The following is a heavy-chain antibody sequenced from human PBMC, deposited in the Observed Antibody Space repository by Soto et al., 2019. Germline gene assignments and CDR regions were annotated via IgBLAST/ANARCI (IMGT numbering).Heavy chain of an antibody. D-gene: IGHD6-13*01. CDR1: GGSISSYY. V-gene: IGHV4-59*01. CDR2: IYYSGST. J-gene: IGHJ5*02. CDR3: ARAGGAAGTYWFDP. Sequence: SETLSLTCTVSGGSISSYYWSWIRQPPGKGLEWIGYIYYSGSTNYNPSLKSRVTISVDTSKNQLSLKLSSVTAADTAVYYCARAGGAAGTYWFDPWGQGTLVTVSS.